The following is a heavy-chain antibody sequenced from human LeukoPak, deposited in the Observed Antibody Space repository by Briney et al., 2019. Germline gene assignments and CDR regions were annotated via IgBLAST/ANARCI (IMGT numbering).Heavy chain of an antibody. Sequence: ASVKVSCKASGYTFTDYYMHWVQQAPGQGLEWMGWLNPNSGGTNYAQKFQGRVTMTRDTSISTAYMELSRLRSDDTAVYYCASLAASGTSWFDPWGQGTLVTVSS. V-gene: IGHV1-2*02. D-gene: IGHD6-13*01. CDR1: GYTFTDYY. CDR3: ASLAASGTSWFDP. CDR2: LNPNSGGT. J-gene: IGHJ5*02.